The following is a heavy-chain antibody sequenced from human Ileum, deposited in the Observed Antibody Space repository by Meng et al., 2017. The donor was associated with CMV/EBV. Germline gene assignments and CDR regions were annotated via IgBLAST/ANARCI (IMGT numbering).Heavy chain of an antibody. D-gene: IGHD7-27*01. CDR2: IRLNSGDT. Sequence: QVQRVQSGSEMKTPGASVKVSCKASGDIFTGYYMHWFRQAPGQGLEWMGQIRLNSGDTHYAQKFQGRVTMTRDMSIITAYMELSSLMSDDTAVYYCARENWVYDYWGQGTLVTVSS. V-gene: IGHV1-2*06. CDR3: ARENWVYDY. J-gene: IGHJ4*02. CDR1: GDIFTGYY.